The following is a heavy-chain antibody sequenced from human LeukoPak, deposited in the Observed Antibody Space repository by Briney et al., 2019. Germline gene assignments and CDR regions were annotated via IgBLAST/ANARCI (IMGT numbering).Heavy chain of an antibody. CDR3: ARTPSGYSGYDLGDWFDP. V-gene: IGHV3-48*02. Sequence: GGSLRLSCAASGFTFSGYSMNWVRQAPGKGLEWVSYISRSSSTIYYADSVKGRFTISRDNAKNSLYLQMNSLRDEDTAVYYCARTPSGYSGYDLGDWFDPWGQGTLVTVSS. CDR1: GFTFSGYS. D-gene: IGHD5-12*01. CDR2: ISRSSSTI. J-gene: IGHJ5*02.